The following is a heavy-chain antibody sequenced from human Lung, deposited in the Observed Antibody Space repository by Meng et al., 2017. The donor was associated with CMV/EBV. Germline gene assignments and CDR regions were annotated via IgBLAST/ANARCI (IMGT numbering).Heavy chain of an antibody. CDR2: IRSTAYGGTT. Sequence: TSADFTSDDYDICWLRQAPRKGLEWVGFIRSTAYGGTTEYAASVKGRFTISRDDSKSIAYTQMNSLNTEHTAVYYCTSEPYYYDSSGLYHGFDYWGQGXLVTVSS. CDR1: DFTSDDYD. D-gene: IGHD3-22*01. CDR3: TSEPYYYDSSGLYHGFDY. V-gene: IGHV3-49*03. J-gene: IGHJ4*02.